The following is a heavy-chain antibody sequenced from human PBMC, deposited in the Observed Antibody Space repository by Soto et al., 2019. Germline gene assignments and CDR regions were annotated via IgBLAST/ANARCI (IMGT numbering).Heavy chain of an antibody. CDR2: ISYDGSNK. Sequence: PGGSLRLSCAASGFTFSSYGMHWVRQAPGKGLEWVAVISYDGSNKYYADSVKGRFTISRDNSKNTLYLQMNSLRAEDTAVYYCAKEYYDILTGYYPPFDYWGQGTLVTVSS. D-gene: IGHD3-9*01. V-gene: IGHV3-30*18. CDR1: GFTFSSYG. J-gene: IGHJ4*02. CDR3: AKEYYDILTGYYPPFDY.